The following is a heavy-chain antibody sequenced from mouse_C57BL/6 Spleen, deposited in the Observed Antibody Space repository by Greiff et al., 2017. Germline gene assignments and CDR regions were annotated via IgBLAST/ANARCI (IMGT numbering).Heavy chain of an antibody. Sequence: EVQLQESGPGLVKPSQSLSLTCSVTGYSITSGYYWNWIRQFPGNKLEWMGYISYDGSNNYNPSLKNRISITRDTSKNQFFLKLNSVTTEDTATYYWARTSAARDYYAMDYWGQGTSVTVSS. V-gene: IGHV3-6*01. J-gene: IGHJ4*01. CDR2: ISYDGSN. CDR3: ARTSAARDYYAMDY. CDR1: GYSITSGYY.